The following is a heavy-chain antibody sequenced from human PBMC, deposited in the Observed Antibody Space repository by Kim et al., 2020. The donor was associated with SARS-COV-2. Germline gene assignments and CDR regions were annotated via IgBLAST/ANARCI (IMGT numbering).Heavy chain of an antibody. D-gene: IGHD1-26*01. V-gene: IGHV4-59*12. J-gene: IGHJ4*02. CDR3: ARLGGSLDFDY. Sequence: SETLSLTCTVSGGSISSYYWSWIRQPPGKGLEWIGYIYYSGSTNYNPSLKSRVTISVDTSKNQFSLKLSSVTAADTAVYYCARLGGSLDFDYWGQGTLVT. CDR2: IYYSGST. CDR1: GGSISSYY.